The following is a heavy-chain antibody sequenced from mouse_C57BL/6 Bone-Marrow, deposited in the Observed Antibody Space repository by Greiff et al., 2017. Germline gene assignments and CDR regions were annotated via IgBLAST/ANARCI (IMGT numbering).Heavy chain of an antibody. CDR2: INPNTGGT. Sequence: SGPELVKPGASVTIPCKASGYTFTDYNMDWVQQTPGKSLEWIGDINPNTGGTTYNQKFKGKATLTVDKSSSTAYMELRSLASEDTAVDYCARSLYDSPWFAYWGQGTLVTVSA. CDR1: GYTFTDYN. V-gene: IGHV1-18*01. J-gene: IGHJ3*01. D-gene: IGHD2-4*01. CDR3: ARSLYDSPWFAY.